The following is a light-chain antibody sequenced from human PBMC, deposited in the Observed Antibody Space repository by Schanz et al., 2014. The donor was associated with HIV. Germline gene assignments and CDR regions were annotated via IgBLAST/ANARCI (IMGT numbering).Light chain of an antibody. CDR1: QSVSSY. Sequence: EIVLTQSPATLSLSPGERVTLSCRASQSVSSYLAWYQQKPGQAPRLLIHDASNRATGIPARFSGSGSGTDFTLTISSLEPEDFAVYYCQQCHNWPITFGQGTRLEIK. CDR2: DAS. J-gene: IGKJ5*01. V-gene: IGKV3-11*01. CDR3: QQCHNWPIT.